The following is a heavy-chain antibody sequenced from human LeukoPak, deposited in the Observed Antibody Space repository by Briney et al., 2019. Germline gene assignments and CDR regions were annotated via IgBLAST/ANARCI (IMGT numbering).Heavy chain of an antibody. D-gene: IGHD6-19*01. CDR3: ARGPLAVAGTLGLYYYYMDV. J-gene: IGHJ6*03. Sequence: GGSLRLSCAASGFTFSSYSMNWVRQAPGKGLEWVSFISTRSSAKDYADSVKGRFTISRDNSKNTLYLQMNSLRAEDTAVYYCARGPLAVAGTLGLYYYYMDVWGKGTTVTVSS. CDR1: GFTFSSYS. V-gene: IGHV3-48*01. CDR2: ISTRSSAK.